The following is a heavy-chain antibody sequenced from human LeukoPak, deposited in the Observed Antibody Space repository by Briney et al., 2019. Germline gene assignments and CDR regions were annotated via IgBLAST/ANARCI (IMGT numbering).Heavy chain of an antibody. CDR3: ASSSGRTDYYYYMDV. CDR1: GGTFSSYA. D-gene: IGHD3-22*01. J-gene: IGHJ6*03. V-gene: IGHV1-69*05. Sequence: ASVKVSCKASGGTFSSYAISWVRQAPGQGLEWMGGIIPIFGTANYAQKFQGRVTITTDESTSTAYMELSSPRSEDTAVYYCASSSGRTDYYYYMDVWGKGTTVTVSS. CDR2: IIPIFGTA.